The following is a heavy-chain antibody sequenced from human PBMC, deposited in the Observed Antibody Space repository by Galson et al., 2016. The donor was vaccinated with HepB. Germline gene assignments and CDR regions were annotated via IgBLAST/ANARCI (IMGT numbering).Heavy chain of an antibody. Sequence: SETLSLTCTVSGGSFSNYYWNWIRQPPGKGLEWMGYVFYTGTTNYNPSLKSRVTISVDTSKRHFSLRLKSVTAAGTAVYFCASLGATGGFDNWGQGTLVTVSS. D-gene: IGHD7-27*01. CDR3: ASLGATGGFDN. CDR1: GGSFSNYY. J-gene: IGHJ4*02. V-gene: IGHV4-59*01. CDR2: VFYTGTT.